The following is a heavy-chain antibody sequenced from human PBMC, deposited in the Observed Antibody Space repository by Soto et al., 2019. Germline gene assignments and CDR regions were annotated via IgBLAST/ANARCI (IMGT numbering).Heavy chain of an antibody. CDR1: GCTFSSYE. J-gene: IGHJ4*02. Sequence: PGGSLRLSCAASGCTFSSYEMNWVRQAPGKGLEWVSYISSSGATTHYADSVKGRFSISRDNSKNTVYLQMNSLRAGDTALYYCAKNRGSVAGAGFDYWAQGTLVTVSS. CDR3: AKNRGSVAGAGFDY. D-gene: IGHD6-19*01. CDR2: ISSSGATT. V-gene: IGHV3-48*03.